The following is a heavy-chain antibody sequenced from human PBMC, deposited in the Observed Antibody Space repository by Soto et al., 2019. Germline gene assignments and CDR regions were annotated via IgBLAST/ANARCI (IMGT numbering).Heavy chain of an antibody. Sequence: GGSLRLSCAASGFTFSDYYMSWIRQAPGKGLEWVSYIVSSSSYTNYADSVKGRFTISRDNAKNSLYLEMNSLRAEDTAVYYCARLRASTWYMGGYLDYWGLGTLVTVSS. CDR2: IVSSSSYT. D-gene: IGHD6-13*01. CDR1: GFTFSDYY. J-gene: IGHJ4*02. CDR3: ARLRASTWYMGGYLDY. V-gene: IGHV3-11*06.